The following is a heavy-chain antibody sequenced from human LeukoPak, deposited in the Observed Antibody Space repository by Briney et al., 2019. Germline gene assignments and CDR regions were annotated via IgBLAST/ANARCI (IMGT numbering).Heavy chain of an antibody. V-gene: IGHV4-34*01. CDR2: INHSGST. Sequence: SETLSLTCAVYGGSFSDYYWSWIRQPPGKGLEWIGEINHSGSTNYNPSLKSRVTISVDKSKNQFSLKLSSVTAADTAVYYCARPLLAAAGAFDYWGQGTLVTVSS. D-gene: IGHD6-13*01. CDR3: ARPLLAAAGAFDY. CDR1: GGSFSDYY. J-gene: IGHJ4*02.